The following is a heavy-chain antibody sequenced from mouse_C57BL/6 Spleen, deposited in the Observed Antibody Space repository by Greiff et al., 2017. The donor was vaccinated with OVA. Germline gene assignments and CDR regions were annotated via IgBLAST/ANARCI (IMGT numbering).Heavy chain of an antibody. D-gene: IGHD1-1*01. CDR1: GYTFNSYW. CDR3: ARSHYGSSYYYAMDY. J-gene: IGHJ4*01. CDR2: IDPSDSET. Sequence: QVQLQQPGAELVRPGSSVKLSCKASGYTFNSYWMHWVKQRPIQGLEWIGNIDPSDSETHYNQKFKDKATLTVDKSSSTAYMQLSSLTSEDSAVYYCARSHYGSSYYYAMDYWGQGTSVTVSS. V-gene: IGHV1-52*01.